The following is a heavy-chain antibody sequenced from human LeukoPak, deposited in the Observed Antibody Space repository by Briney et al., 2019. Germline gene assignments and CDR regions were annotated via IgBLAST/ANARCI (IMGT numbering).Heavy chain of an antibody. CDR3: AGLGCSSTTCFDY. V-gene: IGHV3-48*01. D-gene: IGHD2-2*01. CDR1: GFTFSSYS. CDR2: ISSSSSTI. Sequence: GGSLRFSCAASGFTFSSYSMIWVRQAPGKGLEWVSYISSSSSTIYYADSVKGRFTISRDNAKNSLYLQMNSLRAEDTAVYYCAGLGCSSTTCFDYWGQGTLVTVSS. J-gene: IGHJ4*02.